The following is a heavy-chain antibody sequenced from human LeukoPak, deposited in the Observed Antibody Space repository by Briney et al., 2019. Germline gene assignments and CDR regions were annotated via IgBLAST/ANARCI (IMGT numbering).Heavy chain of an antibody. CDR3: ARDGIMITFGGVIATYFDY. J-gene: IGHJ4*02. V-gene: IGHV4-4*07. Sequence: PSETLSLTCTVSGGSISSYYRSWIRQPAGKGLEWIGRIYTSVSTNHNPSLKSRVTMSVDTSKNQYSLKLSSVTAADTAVYYCARDGIMITFGGVIATYFDYWGQGTLVTVSS. D-gene: IGHD3-16*02. CDR1: GGSISSYY. CDR2: IYTSVST.